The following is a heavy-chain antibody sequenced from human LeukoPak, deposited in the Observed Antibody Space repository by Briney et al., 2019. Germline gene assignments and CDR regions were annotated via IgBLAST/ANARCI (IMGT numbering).Heavy chain of an antibody. V-gene: IGHV3-30-3*01. Sequence: SXRXSXXAXGXTFXXYAMHWVRQAPGKGLEWVAVISYDGSNKYYADSVKGRFTISRDNSKNTLYLQMNSLRAEDTAVYYCARARWELLDAFDIWGQGTMVTVSS. CDR1: GXTFXXYA. CDR3: ARARWELLDAFDI. D-gene: IGHD1-26*01. CDR2: ISYDGSNK. J-gene: IGHJ3*02.